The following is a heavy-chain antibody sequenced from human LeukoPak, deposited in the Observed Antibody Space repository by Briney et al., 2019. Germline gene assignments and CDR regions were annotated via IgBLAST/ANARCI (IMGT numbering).Heavy chain of an antibody. CDR1: GGSISSYY. CDR2: IYYSGST. V-gene: IGHV4-59*01. CDR3: ARGYGSLYYYYGMDV. Sequence: SETLSLTCTVSGGSISSYYWSWIRQPPGKGLEWIGYIYYSGSTNYNPSLKSRVTISVDTSKNQFSLKLGSVTAADTAVYYCARGYGSLYYYYGMDVWGQGTTVTVSS. D-gene: IGHD1-14*01. J-gene: IGHJ6*02.